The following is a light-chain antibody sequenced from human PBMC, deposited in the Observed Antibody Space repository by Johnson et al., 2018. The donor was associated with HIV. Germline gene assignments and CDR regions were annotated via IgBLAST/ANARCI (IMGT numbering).Light chain of an antibody. V-gene: IGLV1-51*01. CDR3: GTWDISLRVGF. CDR1: SSNIGNNY. CDR2: DNN. J-gene: IGLJ1*01. Sequence: QSVLTQPPSVSAAPGQKVTISCSGSSSNIGNNYISWYQQLPGRATKLLIYDNNKRPSGIPDRFSGSKSGTSATLGITGLQTGDEADYYCGTWDISLRVGFFGTGTKVTVL.